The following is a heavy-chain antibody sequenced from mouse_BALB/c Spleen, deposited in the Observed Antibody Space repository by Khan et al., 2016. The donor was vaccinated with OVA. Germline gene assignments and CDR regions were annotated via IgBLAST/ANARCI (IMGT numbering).Heavy chain of an antibody. D-gene: IGHD1-1*02. CDR1: GFTFSSFT. CDR3: ARANYGRFVY. J-gene: IGHJ3*01. V-gene: IGHV5-9*01. Sequence: EVELVESGGGLVKPGGSLKLSCAASGFTFSSFTMSWVRQTPEKRLEWVASISSGGDNTYYPDSVKGRFTISRDNAKHTLYLQRSSLRSEDTAWYCWARANYGRFVYWGQGTLVTVSA. CDR2: ISSGGDNT.